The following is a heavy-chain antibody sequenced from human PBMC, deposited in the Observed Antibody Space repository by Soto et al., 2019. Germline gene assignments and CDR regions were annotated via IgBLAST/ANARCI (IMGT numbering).Heavy chain of an antibody. J-gene: IGHJ4*02. CDR1: GLSFSDYS. CDR3: ARESEDLTSNFDY. V-gene: IGHV3-11*06. CDR2: ISRGGGDT. Sequence: VQLVESGGGLVKPGGSLRLSCAASGLSFSDYSMTWIRQAPGKGPEWVARISRGGGDTEYADTVKGRFTISRDNAKNSLYLQMDSMRAEDTAVYYCARESEDLTSNFDYWGQGTLVTVSS.